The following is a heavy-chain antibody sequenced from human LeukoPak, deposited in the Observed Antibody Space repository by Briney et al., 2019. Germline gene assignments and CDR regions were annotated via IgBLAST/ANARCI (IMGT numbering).Heavy chain of an antibody. CDR1: GFTFSSYA. CDR2: ISYDGSNK. CDR3: ARESSEYGGNGGLDP. Sequence: GRSLRLSCAASGFTFSSYAMHWVRQAPGKGLEWVAVISYDGSNKYYADSVKGRFTISRDNSKNTLYLQMNSLRAEDTAVYYCARESSEYGGNGGLDPWGQGTLVTVSS. V-gene: IGHV3-30-3*01. J-gene: IGHJ5*02. D-gene: IGHD4-23*01.